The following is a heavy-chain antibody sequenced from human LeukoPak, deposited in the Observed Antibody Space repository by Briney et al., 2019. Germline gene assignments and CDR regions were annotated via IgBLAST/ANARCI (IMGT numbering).Heavy chain of an antibody. CDR3: ARHRKYYYDSSAPLGWFDP. Sequence: GESLKISCKGSGYSLTSYWIGWVRQMPGKGLEWMGIIYPGDSDTRYSPSFQGQVTISADKSISSAYLQWSSLKASDTAMYYCARHRKYYYDSSAPLGWFDPWGQGTLVTVSS. CDR2: IYPGDSDT. CDR1: GYSLTSYW. D-gene: IGHD3-22*01. V-gene: IGHV5-51*01. J-gene: IGHJ5*02.